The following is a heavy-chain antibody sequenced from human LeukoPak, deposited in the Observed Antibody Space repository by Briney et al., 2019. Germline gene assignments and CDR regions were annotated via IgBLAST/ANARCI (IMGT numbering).Heavy chain of an antibody. D-gene: IGHD1-26*01. CDR1: GGSISSYY. V-gene: IGHV4-59*12. CDR3: ARVVVGEDYMDV. Sequence: SETLSLTCTVAGGSISSYYWSWIRQPPGRGLEWIGYIYYGGSTNYNPSLKSRVTISVDTSKNQFSLKLSSVTAADTAVYYCARVVVGEDYMDVWGKGTTVTVSS. J-gene: IGHJ6*03. CDR2: IYYGGST.